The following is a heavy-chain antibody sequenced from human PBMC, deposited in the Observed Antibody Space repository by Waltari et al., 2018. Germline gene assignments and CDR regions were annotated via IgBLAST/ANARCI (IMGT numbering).Heavy chain of an antibody. CDR1: GGSIDSGSYY. CDR2: IYTSGSN. D-gene: IGHD1-26*01. Sequence: QVQLQESGPGLVKPSQTLSLTCTVSGGSIDSGSYYWSWIRQPAGKGLEWIGRIYTSGSNTYNPSLKCRGTRAVDTSKIQVSLNLSSVTAADTVVYYCARGPLLSKVDYWGQGTLVTVSS. J-gene: IGHJ4*02. V-gene: IGHV4-61*02. CDR3: ARGPLLSKVDY.